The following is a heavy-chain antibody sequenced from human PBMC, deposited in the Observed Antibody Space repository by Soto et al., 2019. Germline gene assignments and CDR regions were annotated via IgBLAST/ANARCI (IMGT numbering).Heavy chain of an antibody. V-gene: IGHV1-2*02. D-gene: IGHD6-13*01. CDR2: INPNSGGT. CDR3: ARDRAAAGPHYYYYYGMDV. CDR1: GYTFTGYC. Sequence: ASVKVSCKASGYTFTGYCMYWVRQAPGQGLEWMGWINPNSGGTNYAQKFQGRVTMTRDTSISTAYMELSRLRSDDTAVYYCARDRAAAGPHYYYYYGMDVWGQGTTVTVSS. J-gene: IGHJ6*02.